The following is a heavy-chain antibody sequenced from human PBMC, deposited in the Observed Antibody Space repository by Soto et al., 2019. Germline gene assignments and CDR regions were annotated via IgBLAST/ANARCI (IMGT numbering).Heavy chain of an antibody. V-gene: IGHV1-69*13. CDR3: ARATGYSYGELGYYYGMDV. CDR1: GGTFSSYA. J-gene: IGHJ6*02. D-gene: IGHD5-18*01. Sequence: SVKVSCKASGGTFSSYAISWVRQAPGQGLEWMGGIIPIFGTANCAQKFQGRVTITADESTSTAYMELSSLRSEDTAVYYCARATGYSYGELGYYYGMDVWGQGSTVTVSS. CDR2: IIPIFGTA.